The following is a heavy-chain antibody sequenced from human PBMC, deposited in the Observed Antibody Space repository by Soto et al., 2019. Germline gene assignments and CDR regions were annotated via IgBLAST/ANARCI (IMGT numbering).Heavy chain of an antibody. CDR1: GYTFTGYY. D-gene: IGHD1-26*01. Sequence: ASVNVSCKASGYTFTGYYMHWVRQAPGQGLEWMGWINPNSGGTNYAQKFQVWVTMTRDTSTSTAYMELSSLRSEDTAVYYCASNVGATGDAFDIWGQGTMVTVSS. V-gene: IGHV1-2*04. J-gene: IGHJ3*02. CDR2: INPNSGGT. CDR3: ASNVGATGDAFDI.